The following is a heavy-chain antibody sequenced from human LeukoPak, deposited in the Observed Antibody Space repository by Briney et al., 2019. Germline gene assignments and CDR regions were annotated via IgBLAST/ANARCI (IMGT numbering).Heavy chain of an antibody. CDR2: INPSGGST. V-gene: IGHV1-46*01. CDR3: ARDPVAAAGTRGGHYYYYMDV. Sequence: ASVKVSCKASGYTFTSYYMHWVRQAPGQGLEWMGIINPSGGSTSYAQKFQGRVTMTRDMSTSTVYMELSSLRSEDTAVYYCARDPVAAAGTRGGHYYYYMDVWGKGTTVTVSS. CDR1: GYTFTSYY. J-gene: IGHJ6*03. D-gene: IGHD6-13*01.